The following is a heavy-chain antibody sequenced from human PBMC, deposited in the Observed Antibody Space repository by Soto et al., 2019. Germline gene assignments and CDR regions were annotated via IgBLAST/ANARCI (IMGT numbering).Heavy chain of an antibody. D-gene: IGHD1-26*01. CDR1: GYTFTIYG. CDR2: ISAYNGNT. Sequence: GTSVKVSCTASGYTFTIYGISWVRQAPGQGLEWMGWISAYNGNTNYAQKFQGWVTMTRDTSISTAYMELSRLRSDDTAVYYCARTNPPRYSGSSSLDYWGQGTLVTVSS. J-gene: IGHJ4*02. CDR3: ARTNPPRYSGSSSLDY. V-gene: IGHV1-18*01.